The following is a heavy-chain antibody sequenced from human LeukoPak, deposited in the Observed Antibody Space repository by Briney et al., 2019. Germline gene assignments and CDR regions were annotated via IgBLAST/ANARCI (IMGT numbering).Heavy chain of an antibody. CDR3: ARARPGXQWLVPLQH. J-gene: IGHJ1*01. CDR2: ISYDGSNK. Sequence: PGGSLRLSCAASGFTFSSYAMHWVRQAPGKGLEWVAVISYDGSNKYYADSVKGRFTISRDNSKNTLYLQMNSLRAEDTAVYYCARARPGXQWLVPLQHWGQGTLVTVSS. D-gene: IGHD6-19*01. V-gene: IGHV3-30-3*01. CDR1: GFTFSSYA.